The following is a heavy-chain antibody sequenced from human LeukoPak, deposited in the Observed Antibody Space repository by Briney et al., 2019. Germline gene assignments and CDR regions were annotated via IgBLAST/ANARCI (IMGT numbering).Heavy chain of an antibody. V-gene: IGHV3-9*01. D-gene: IGHD2-2*01. Sequence: GGSLRLSCAASGFTFDDYAMHWVRQAPGKGLEWVSGISWNSGNIVYADSVKGRFTISRDNSKNTLYLQMNSLRAEDTAVYYCARNYQGDQLFDYWGQGTLVTVSS. CDR1: GFTFDDYA. J-gene: IGHJ4*02. CDR2: ISWNSGNI. CDR3: ARNYQGDQLFDY.